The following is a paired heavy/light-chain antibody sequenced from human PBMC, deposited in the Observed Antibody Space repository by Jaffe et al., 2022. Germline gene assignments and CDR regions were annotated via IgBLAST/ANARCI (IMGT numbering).Light chain of an antibody. V-gene: IGKV4-1*01. J-gene: IGKJ5*01. CDR1: QSVLYSSNNKNY. CDR2: WAS. Sequence: DIVMTQSPDSLAVSLGERATINCKSSQSVLYSSNNKNYLAWYQQKPGQPPKLLIYWASTRESGVPDRFSGSGSGTDFTLTISSLQAEDVAVYYCQQYYSTPPITFGQGTRLEIK. CDR3: QQYYSTPPIT.
Heavy chain of an antibody. V-gene: IGHV3-23*01. CDR1: GFTFSSYA. CDR3: AKECEGLAVAGTGFPFDY. D-gene: IGHD6-19*01. J-gene: IGHJ4*02. CDR2: ISGSGGST. Sequence: EVQLLESGGGLVQPGGSLRLSCAASGFTFSSYAMSWVRQAPGKGLEWVSAISGSGGSTYYADSVKGRFTISRDNSKNTLYLQMNSLRAEDTAVYYCAKECEGLAVAGTGFPFDYWGQGTLVTVSS.